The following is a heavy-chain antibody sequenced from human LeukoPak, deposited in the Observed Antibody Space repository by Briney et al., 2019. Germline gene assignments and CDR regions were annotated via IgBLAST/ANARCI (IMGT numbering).Heavy chain of an antibody. CDR2: ISGSGGST. J-gene: IGHJ4*02. D-gene: IGHD3-3*01. V-gene: IGHV3-23*01. CDR1: GFTFSSYA. CDR3: AKGGRKLRFLEWLPFFDY. Sequence: GGSLRLSCAASGFTFSSYAMSWVRQAPGKGLEWVSAISGSGGSTYYADSVKGRFTISRDNSKNTLYLQMNSLRAEDTAVYYCAKGGRKLRFLEWLPFFDYWGQGTLVTVSS.